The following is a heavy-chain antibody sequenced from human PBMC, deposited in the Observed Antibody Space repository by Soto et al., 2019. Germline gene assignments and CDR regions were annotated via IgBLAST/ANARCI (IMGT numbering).Heavy chain of an antibody. D-gene: IGHD6-19*01. CDR2: IYYSGST. J-gene: IGHJ5*02. CDR3: ARHYSSGSRNWFDP. V-gene: IGHV4-39*01. Sequence: LXLICSVSGGSINSSIYFWGWVRQPPGKGLEWIGSIYYSGSTYYNPSLRSRVTISVDTSKNQFSLKLSSVTAADTAVFYCARHYSSGSRNWFDPWGQGTLVTVSS. CDR1: GGSINSSIYF.